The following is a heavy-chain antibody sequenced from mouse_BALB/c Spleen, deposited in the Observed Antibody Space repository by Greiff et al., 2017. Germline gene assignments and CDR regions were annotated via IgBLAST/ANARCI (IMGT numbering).Heavy chain of an antibody. D-gene: IGHD2-4*01. J-gene: IGHJ2*01. CDR2: IDPETGGT. CDR3: TRSGDYEPFDY. CDR1: GYTFTDYE. V-gene: IGHV1-15*01. Sequence: VQLQQSGAELVRPGASVTLSCKASGYTFTDYEMHWVKQTPVHGLEWIGGIDPETGGTAYNQKFKGKATLTADKSSSTAYMELRSLTSEDSAVYYCTRSGDYEPFDYWGQGTTLTVSS.